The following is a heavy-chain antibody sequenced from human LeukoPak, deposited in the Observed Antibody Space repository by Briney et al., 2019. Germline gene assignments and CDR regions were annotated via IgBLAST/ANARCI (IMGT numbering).Heavy chain of an antibody. CDR1: GFTLSKHW. J-gene: IGHJ4*02. CDR2: IKQDGSEK. CDR3: GREWAVDF. Sequence: PGGSLRLSCAASGFTLSKHWMTWVRQAPGKGLECVAIIKQDGSEKYYVNSVKGRFTISRDNAKNSLYLQMNSLRVEDTAVYYCGREWAVDFWGQGTLVNVSP. V-gene: IGHV3-7*01.